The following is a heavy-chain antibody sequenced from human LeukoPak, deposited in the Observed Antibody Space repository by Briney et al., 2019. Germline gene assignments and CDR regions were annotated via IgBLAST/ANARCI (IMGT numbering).Heavy chain of an antibody. J-gene: IGHJ5*02. V-gene: IGHV3-33*06. CDR1: GFTFSSYG. CDR2: IWYDGSNK. Sequence: GGSLRLSCAASGFTFSSYGMHWVRQAPGRGLEWVALIWYDGSNKYYADSVKGRFTISRDNSKNTLYLQMNSQRAEDTAVYLCAKGQGEDSGYDPGFDPWGQGTLVTVSS. CDR3: AKGQGEDSGYDPGFDP. D-gene: IGHD5-12*01.